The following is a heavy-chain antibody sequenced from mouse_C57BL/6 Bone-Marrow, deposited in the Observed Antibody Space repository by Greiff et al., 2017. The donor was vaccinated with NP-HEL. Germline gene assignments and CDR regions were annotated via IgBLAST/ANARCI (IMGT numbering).Heavy chain of an antibody. CDR3: ARDDRVYYSNWGY. Sequence: VQLQQSGPDLVKPGASVKLSCKASGYTFTDYYMNWVKQSHGKSLEWIGDINPNNGGTSYNQTLKGQVTLTVDKSSSTAYMELRSLTSEDSAVYYYARDDRVYYSNWGYWGQGTTLTVSS. D-gene: IGHD2-5*01. J-gene: IGHJ2*01. CDR2: INPNNGGT. V-gene: IGHV1-26*01. CDR1: GYTFTDYY.